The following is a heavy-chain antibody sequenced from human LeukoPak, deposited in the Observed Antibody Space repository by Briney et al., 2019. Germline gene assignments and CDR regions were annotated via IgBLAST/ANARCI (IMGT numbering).Heavy chain of an antibody. CDR3: AREKRGFTMVGGVIIRFAP. CDR1: GGTFSSYA. V-gene: IGHV1-18*01. J-gene: IGHJ5*02. D-gene: IGHD3-10*01. CDR2: ISAYNGNT. Sequence: GASVKVSCKASGGTFSSYAISWVRQAPGQGLGWMGWISAYNGNTNYAQKLQGRVTMTTDTSTSTAYMELRSLRSDDTAVYDCAREKRGFTMVGGVIIRFAPWGQGPLVTVPS.